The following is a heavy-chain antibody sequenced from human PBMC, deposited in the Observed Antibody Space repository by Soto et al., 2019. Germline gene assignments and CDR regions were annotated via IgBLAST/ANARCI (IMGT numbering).Heavy chain of an antibody. D-gene: IGHD2-15*01. Sequence: GGSLRLSCAASGFTFSSYEMNWVRQAPGKGLEWVSYISSSGSTIYYADSVKGRFTISRDNAKNSLYLQMNSLRAEDTAVYYCARQYCSGGSCVDPYYFDYWGQGTLVTVSS. CDR2: ISSSGSTI. J-gene: IGHJ4*02. CDR1: GFTFSSYE. V-gene: IGHV3-48*03. CDR3: ARQYCSGGSCVDPYYFDY.